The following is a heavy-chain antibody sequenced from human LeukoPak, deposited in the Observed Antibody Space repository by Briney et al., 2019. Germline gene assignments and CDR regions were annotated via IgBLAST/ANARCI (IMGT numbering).Heavy chain of an antibody. CDR3: ARDGRGVWGSYRRALFDY. V-gene: IGHV1-18*01. D-gene: IGHD3-16*02. J-gene: IGHJ4*02. Sequence: ASVKVSCKASGYTFTSYGISWVRQAPGQGLEWMGWISAYNGNTNYAQKLQGRVTMTTDTSTSTAYMELRSLRSDDTAVYYCARDGRGVWGSYRRALFDYWGQGTLATVSS. CDR1: GYTFTSYG. CDR2: ISAYNGNT.